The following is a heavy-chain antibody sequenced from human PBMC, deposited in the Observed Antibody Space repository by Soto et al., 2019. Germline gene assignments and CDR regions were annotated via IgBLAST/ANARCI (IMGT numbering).Heavy chain of an antibody. CDR1: GFSFSSHC. CDR2: IKQEGREK. Sequence: GGSLTLSCAASGFSFSSHCMSWVRQAPGEGLEWVANIKQEGREKYYVDSVKGRYTNTRDNAKNSLDQQMNSLRDEDTGVYYCARDPLYSSSWTDAFDIWGQGTMVTVSS. CDR3: ARDPLYSSSWTDAFDI. J-gene: IGHJ3*02. V-gene: IGHV3-7*03. D-gene: IGHD6-13*01.